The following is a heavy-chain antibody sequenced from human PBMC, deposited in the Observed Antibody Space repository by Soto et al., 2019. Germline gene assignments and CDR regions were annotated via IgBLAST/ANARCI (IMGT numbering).Heavy chain of an antibody. CDR2: IYHSGST. D-gene: IGHD3-22*01. CDR1: GYSLSSGYD. J-gene: IGHJ3*02. CDR3: ARGGGTYYYDSSGYSGGAFDI. V-gene: IGHV4-38-2*01. Sequence: PSVTLSLTCAFAGYSLSSGYDWVWLRPPPGKGLEWIGSIYHSGSTYYNPSLKSRVTISVDTSKNQFSLKLSSVTAADTAVYYCARGGGTYYYDSSGYSGGAFDIWGQGTM.